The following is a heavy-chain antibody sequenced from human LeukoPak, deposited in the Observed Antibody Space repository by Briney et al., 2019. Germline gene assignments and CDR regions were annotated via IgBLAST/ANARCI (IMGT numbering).Heavy chain of an antibody. D-gene: IGHD6-25*01. CDR1: GFTFDDYA. V-gene: IGHV3-43*02. Sequence: PGGSLRLSCVASGFTFDDYAMHWVRQAPGKGLEWVSLLLGDGHSTFYADSVRGRFTISRDNSKNSLYLQMNSLRTEDTALYYCGKDMAWAGDSSSEYWGQGTLVTVSS. J-gene: IGHJ4*02. CDR2: LLGDGHST. CDR3: GKDMAWAGDSSSEY.